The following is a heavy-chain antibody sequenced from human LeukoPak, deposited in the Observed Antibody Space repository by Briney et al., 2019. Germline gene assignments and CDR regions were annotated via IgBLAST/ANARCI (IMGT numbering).Heavy chain of an antibody. J-gene: IGHJ4*02. D-gene: IGHD2-2*01. Sequence: SETLSLTCTVSGGSISSYYWSWIRQPPGKGLEWIGYIYYSGSTNYNPSLKSRVTISVDTSKNQFSLKLSPVTAADTAVYYCARGRGSSTSCYSYWGQGTLVTVSS. V-gene: IGHV4-59*01. CDR1: GGSISSYY. CDR2: IYYSGST. CDR3: ARGRGSSTSCYSY.